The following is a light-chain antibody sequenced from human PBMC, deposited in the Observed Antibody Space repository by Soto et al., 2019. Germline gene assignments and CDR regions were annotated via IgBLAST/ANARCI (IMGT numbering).Light chain of an antibody. J-gene: IGKJ5*01. CDR1: QSIYNK. CDR3: QQYNNWPPIT. Sequence: EIVMTQSPATLSVSPGERVTLSFRASQSIYNKVAWYQQKPGQAPRLLIYGASTRATGISARFSGSGSGTEFTLTISSLQSEDVAVYYCQQYNNWPPITFGQGTRLEIK. V-gene: IGKV3-15*01. CDR2: GAS.